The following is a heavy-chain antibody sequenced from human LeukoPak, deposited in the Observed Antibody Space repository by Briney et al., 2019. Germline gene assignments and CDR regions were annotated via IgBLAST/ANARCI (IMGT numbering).Heavy chain of an antibody. CDR3: ARYYYDNTGYLPFDY. V-gene: IGHV1-18*01. CDR1: GYTFNNYG. CDR2: ISAYNGHT. J-gene: IGHJ4*02. Sequence: ASVKVSCKASGYTFNNYGISWVRQAPGQGLEWMGWISAYNGHTNYAQKLQDRVTVTTDTSTSTAYMELRSLRSDDTAVYYCARYYYDNTGYLPFDYWGKGTLVTVSS. D-gene: IGHD3-22*01.